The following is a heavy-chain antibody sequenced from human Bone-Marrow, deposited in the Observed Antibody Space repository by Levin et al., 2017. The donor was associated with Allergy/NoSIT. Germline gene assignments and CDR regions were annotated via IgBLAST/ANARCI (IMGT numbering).Heavy chain of an antibody. V-gene: IGHV3-23*01. CDR2: ISGSGGST. D-gene: IGHD2-15*01. CDR1: GFTFSSYA. Sequence: GESLKISCAASGFTFSSYAMSWVRQAPGKGLEWVSAISGSGGSTYYADSVKGRFTISRDNSKNTLYLQMNSLRAEDTAVYYCAKIIRDIVVVVAANGVDYWGQGTLVTVSS. J-gene: IGHJ4*02. CDR3: AKIIRDIVVVVAANGVDY.